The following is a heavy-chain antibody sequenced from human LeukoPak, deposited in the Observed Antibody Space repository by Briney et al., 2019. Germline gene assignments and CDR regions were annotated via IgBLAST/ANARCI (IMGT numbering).Heavy chain of an antibody. Sequence: GASVKVSCKASGYTFSNYNIRWLRQAPGQGLEWMGIVNPSGDSTNYAQNFQGRVTMTGDTSTSTVYMELSSLRSEDTAVYYCARVRDGYNDAYDIWGQGTMVTVTS. D-gene: IGHD5-24*01. V-gene: IGHV1-46*01. J-gene: IGHJ3*02. CDR3: ARVRDGYNDAYDI. CDR2: VNPSGDST. CDR1: GYTFSNYN.